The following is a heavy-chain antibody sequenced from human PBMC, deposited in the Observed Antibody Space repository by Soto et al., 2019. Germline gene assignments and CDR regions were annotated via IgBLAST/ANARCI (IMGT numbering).Heavy chain of an antibody. V-gene: IGHV4-30-4*02. CDR1: VDSIFSGKKY. J-gene: IGHJ4*02. D-gene: IGHD5-18*01. CDR2: IFSSGTT. Sequence: TLSLTFTVSVDSIFSGKKYGSWLRPAPGKGLEWIGYIFSSGTTYYNPSLKSRLTMSLDTSQNQFSLKLNSVTAADTALYYCARVPYSYGLLFYLDYWGQGNPVTFS. CDR3: ARVPYSYGLLFYLDY.